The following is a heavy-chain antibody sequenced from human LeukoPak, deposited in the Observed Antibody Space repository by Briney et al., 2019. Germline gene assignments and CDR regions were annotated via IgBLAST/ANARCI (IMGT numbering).Heavy chain of an antibody. CDR2: ISSRSSYT. D-gene: IGHD3-22*01. Sequence: PGESLTLSCAASGFTFSDYYMSWIRQAPGKGLEWVSYISSRSSYTNYADSVKGRFTISRDNAKNSLYLQMNSLRAEDTAVYYCARESFSGDSSGYYGYWGQGTLVTVSS. J-gene: IGHJ4*02. V-gene: IGHV3-11*06. CDR3: ARESFSGDSSGYYGY. CDR1: GFTFSDYY.